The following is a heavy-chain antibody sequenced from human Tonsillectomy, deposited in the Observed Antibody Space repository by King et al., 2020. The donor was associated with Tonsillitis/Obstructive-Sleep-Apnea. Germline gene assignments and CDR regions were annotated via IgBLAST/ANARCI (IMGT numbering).Heavy chain of an antibody. J-gene: IGHJ4*02. CDR1: GFTFSSYA. D-gene: IGHD2-2*01. CDR2: MSGSGGST. V-gene: IGHV3-23*04. Sequence: VQLVESGGGLVQPGGSLRLSCAASGFTFSSYAMSWVRQAPGKGLEWVSGMSGSGGSTYYADSVKGRFTISRDNSKNTLYLQMNSLRAEDTAVYYCAKDRRVYCSTTSCSPGDYWGQGTLVTVSS. CDR3: AKDRRVYCSTTSCSPGDY.